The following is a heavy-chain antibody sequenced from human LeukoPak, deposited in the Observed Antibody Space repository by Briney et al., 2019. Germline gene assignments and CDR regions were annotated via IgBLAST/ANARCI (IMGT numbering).Heavy chain of an antibody. V-gene: IGHV4-61*02. CDR3: ARGYSGYEFFDY. J-gene: IGHJ4*02. CDR2: IYTSGST. CDR1: GCSISSGSYY. D-gene: IGHD5-12*01. Sequence: SQTLSLTCTVSGCSISSGSYYWSWIRQPAGKGLEWIGRIYTSGSTNYNPSLKSRVTISVDTSKNQFSLKLSSVTAADTAVYYCARGYSGYEFFDYWGQGTLVTVSS.